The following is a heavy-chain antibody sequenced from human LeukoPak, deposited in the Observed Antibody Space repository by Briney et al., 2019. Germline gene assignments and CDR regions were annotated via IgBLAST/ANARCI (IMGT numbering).Heavy chain of an antibody. D-gene: IGHD5-24*01. J-gene: IGHJ4*02. CDR1: GYTLTSYY. V-gene: IGHV1-46*01. CDR3: AREIGPIQLHLWGSAFDY. Sequence: ASVKVSCKASGYTLTSYYMHWVRQAPGQGLEWMGIINPSGSSTSYAQKFQGRVTMTRDTSTSTVYMELSSLRSEDTAVYYCAREIGPIQLHLWGSAFDYWGQGTLVTVSS. CDR2: INPSGSST.